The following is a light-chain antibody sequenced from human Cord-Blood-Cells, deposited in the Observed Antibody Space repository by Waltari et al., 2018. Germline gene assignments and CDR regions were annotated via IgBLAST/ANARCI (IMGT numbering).Light chain of an antibody. CDR1: QSVLYSSNNKNY. Sequence: DIVMTQSPDSLAVSLGERATINCKSSQSVLYSSNNKNYLAWYQQKPGQPPKLLIYWASTRETGVPGRVRGSGSGADFTLTISSLQAEDVAVYYCQQYYSTPYTFGQGTKLEIK. V-gene: IGKV4-1*01. CDR2: WAS. CDR3: QQYYSTPYT. J-gene: IGKJ2*01.